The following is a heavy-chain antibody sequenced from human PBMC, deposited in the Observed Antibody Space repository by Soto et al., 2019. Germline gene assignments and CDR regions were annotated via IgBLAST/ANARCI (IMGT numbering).Heavy chain of an antibody. CDR2: ISSSSSYI. CDR3: ARVGSGDYGGYYYYYMDV. CDR1: GFTFSSYS. V-gene: IGHV3-21*01. J-gene: IGHJ6*03. Sequence: GGSLRLSCAASGFTFSSYSMNWVRQAPGKGLEWVSSISSSSSYIYYADSVKGRFTISRDNAKNSLYLQMNSLRAEDTAVYYCARVGSGDYGGYYYYYMDVWGKGTTVTVSS. D-gene: IGHD4-17*01.